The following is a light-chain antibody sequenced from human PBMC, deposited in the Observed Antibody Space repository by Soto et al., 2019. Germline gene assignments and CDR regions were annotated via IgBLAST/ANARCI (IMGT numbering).Light chain of an antibody. CDR2: DAF. Sequence: DMPMTQSPSSLSASVGDRVTISCRASQSIATYLNWYQQKPGKAPKLLINDAFRLQSGVPSRFSGSGSGTDFTLTITSLQPEDSATYFCQQNHGVPFTFGPGTKVNI. CDR3: QQNHGVPFT. CDR1: QSIATY. V-gene: IGKV1-39*01. J-gene: IGKJ3*01.